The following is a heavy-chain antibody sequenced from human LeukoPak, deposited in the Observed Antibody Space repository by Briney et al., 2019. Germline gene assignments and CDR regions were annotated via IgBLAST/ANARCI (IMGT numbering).Heavy chain of an antibody. Sequence: SETLSLTCSVSGRSISSSSDYWDWIRQPPGKGLEWIGSINYSGSTYYNPSLKSRVTISVDTSKNQFSLKLISVTAADTAVYYCARGPGGSSWHWLDPWGQGTLVTVSS. V-gene: IGHV4-39*07. CDR2: INYSGST. D-gene: IGHD6-13*01. CDR3: ARGPGGSSWHWLDP. CDR1: GRSISSSSDY. J-gene: IGHJ5*02.